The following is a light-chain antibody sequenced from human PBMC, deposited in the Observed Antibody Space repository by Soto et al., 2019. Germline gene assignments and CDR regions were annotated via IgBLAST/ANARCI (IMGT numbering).Light chain of an antibody. J-gene: IGKJ5*01. CDR2: DAS. CDR3: LQRSNWPIT. V-gene: IGKV3-11*01. Sequence: EIVLTQSPATLSLSPGGRATLSCRASQSISSYLAWYQRKPGQAPRLLIYDASNRATGIPARFSGSGSGTDFALTISSLEPEDFAVYYCLQRSNWPITFGQGTRLEIK. CDR1: QSISSY.